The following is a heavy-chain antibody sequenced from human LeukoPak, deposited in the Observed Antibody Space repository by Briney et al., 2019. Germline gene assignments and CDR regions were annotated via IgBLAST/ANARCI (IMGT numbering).Heavy chain of an antibody. CDR3: ASEYKYDSSGANAFDI. Sequence: ASVKVSCKASGYTFTRYYMHWVRQAPGQGLEWMGWINPNSGGTNYAQKFQGRVTMTRDTSSSTAYMELSSLRSADTAVYYCASEYKYDSSGANAFDIWGQGTMVTVSS. D-gene: IGHD3-22*01. V-gene: IGHV1-2*02. CDR1: GYTFTRYY. CDR2: INPNSGGT. J-gene: IGHJ3*02.